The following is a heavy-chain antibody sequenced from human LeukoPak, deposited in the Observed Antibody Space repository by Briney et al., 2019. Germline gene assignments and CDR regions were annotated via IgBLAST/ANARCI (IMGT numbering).Heavy chain of an antibody. D-gene: IGHD3-9*01. CDR1: GHTVTSFG. CDR2: SSASNGNT. J-gene: IGHJ4*02. V-gene: IGHV1-18*01. Sequence: GASVKFSCKASGHTVTSFGITWVRQATGQGLEWVGWSSASNGNTKYAQKFQGRVAMTTDTSTSTAYMELSSLRSDDTAVYYCARVNSPYYNILTGYFYWGQGTLVTVSS. CDR3: ARVNSPYYNILTGYFY.